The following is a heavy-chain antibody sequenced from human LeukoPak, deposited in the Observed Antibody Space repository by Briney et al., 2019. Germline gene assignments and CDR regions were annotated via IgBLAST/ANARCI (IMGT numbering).Heavy chain of an antibody. CDR2: ISSSGSTI. Sequence: GGSLRLSCAASGFTFSSYAMSWVRQAPGKGLEWVSAISSSGSTIYYADSVKGRFTISRDNAKNSLYLQMNSLRAEDTAVYYCARGTGYGSSMDAFDIWGQGTMVTVSS. D-gene: IGHD3-9*01. CDR3: ARGTGYGSSMDAFDI. J-gene: IGHJ3*02. V-gene: IGHV3-21*04. CDR1: GFTFSSYA.